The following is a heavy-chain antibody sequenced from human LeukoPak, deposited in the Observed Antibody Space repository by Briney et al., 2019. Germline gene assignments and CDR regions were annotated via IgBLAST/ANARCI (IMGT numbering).Heavy chain of an antibody. CDR2: IANSGRTF. CDR1: GFTFSDDY. J-gene: IGHJ5*01. D-gene: IGHD4-17*01. CDR3: ARGARRYGDFDS. V-gene: IGHV3-11*01. Sequence: GGSPRPSCAASGFTFSDDYMSWIRQAPGKGLEWVSYIANSGRTFYYADSVKGRFTISRDNTKKSLYLQMNNLRAEDTAIYYCARGARRYGDFDSWGQGTLVTVSS.